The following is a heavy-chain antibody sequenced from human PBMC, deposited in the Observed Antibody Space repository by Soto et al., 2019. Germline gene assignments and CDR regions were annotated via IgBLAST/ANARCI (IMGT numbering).Heavy chain of an antibody. D-gene: IGHD1-26*01. CDR3: AKGRWELLLDLFDY. Sequence: ASVKVSCNASGYTFTGYYMDWVRQAPGQGLEWMGWINPNSGGTNYAQKFQGGVTMTRDTSISTAYMELSRLRSDDTAVYYCAKGRWELLLDLFDYWGQGTLVTVSS. J-gene: IGHJ4*02. V-gene: IGHV1-2*02. CDR1: GYTFTGYY. CDR2: INPNSGGT.